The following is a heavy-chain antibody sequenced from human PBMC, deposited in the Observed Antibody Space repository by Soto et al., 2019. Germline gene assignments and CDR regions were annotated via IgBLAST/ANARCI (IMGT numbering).Heavy chain of an antibody. CDR1: GYTFTSYA. J-gene: IGHJ4*01. V-gene: IGHV1-3*01. Sequence: QVQLVQSGAEVKKPGASVKVSCKASGYTFTSYAMHWVRQAPGQRLEWMGWINAGNGNTKYSQKFQGRVTITRDTSASTAYMELSSLRSEDTAVYYCARGKERYSSSTTPFDYWGHGTLVTVSS. CDR3: ARGKERYSSSTTPFDY. D-gene: IGHD6-6*01. CDR2: INAGNGNT.